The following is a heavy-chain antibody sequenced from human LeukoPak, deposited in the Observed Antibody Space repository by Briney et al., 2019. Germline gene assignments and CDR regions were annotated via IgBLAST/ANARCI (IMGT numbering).Heavy chain of an antibody. V-gene: IGHV1-18*01. CDR1: GYTFTSYG. D-gene: IGHD6-13*01. CDR2: ISAYNGNT. CDR3: ARVSLSSSWKIWFDP. Sequence: ASVKVSCKASGYTFTSYGISWVRQAPGQGLEWMGWISAYNGNTNYAQKLQGRVTMTTDTSTSTAYMELRSLRSDDTAVYYCARVSLSSSWKIWFDPWGQGTLVTVSS. J-gene: IGHJ5*02.